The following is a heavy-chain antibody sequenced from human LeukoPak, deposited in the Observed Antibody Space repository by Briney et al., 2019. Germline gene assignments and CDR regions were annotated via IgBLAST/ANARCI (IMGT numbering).Heavy chain of an antibody. Sequence: GASVKVSCKRSGYTFKTYAINWLRQAPGQGLEWVGWINPSNGNPTYAQGFTGRFVFSLDTSVSTAFLHISSLQIEDTAVYYCARDTPDGRATKFDYWGQGTLVTVSS. CDR3: ARDTPDGRATKFDY. CDR2: INPSNGNP. CDR1: GYTFKTYA. J-gene: IGHJ4*02. D-gene: IGHD2-8*01. V-gene: IGHV7-4-1*02.